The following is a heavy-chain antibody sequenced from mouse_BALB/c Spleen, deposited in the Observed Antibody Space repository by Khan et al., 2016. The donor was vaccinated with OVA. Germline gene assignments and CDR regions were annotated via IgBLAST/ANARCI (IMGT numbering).Heavy chain of an antibody. V-gene: IGHV1S136*01. D-gene: IGHD2-14*01. CDR1: GYTFTSYV. CDR3: ARNDRYDVYLDY. Sequence: VQLKESGPELVKPGASVKMSCKASGYTFTSYVMHWMRQKPGQGLEWIGYIYPYNDDTKYNEKFKGKATLTSDKSSSTAYMELSSLTSEDSAVYYWARNDRYDVYLDYWGQGTTLTVSS. CDR2: IYPYNDDT. J-gene: IGHJ2*01.